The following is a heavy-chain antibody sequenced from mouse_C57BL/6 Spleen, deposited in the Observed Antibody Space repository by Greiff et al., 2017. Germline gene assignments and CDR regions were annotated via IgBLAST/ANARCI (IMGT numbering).Heavy chain of an antibody. J-gene: IGHJ4*01. CDR1: GYAFSSYW. V-gene: IGHV1-80*01. D-gene: IGHD2-3*01. CDR2: IYPGDGDT. CDR3: ARSGDGYFNYAMDY. Sequence: QVQLQQSGAELVKPGASVKISCKASGYAFSSYWLNWVKQRPGKGLEWIGQIYPGDGDTNYNGKFKGQAPLTADKSSSTAYMQLSSLTSEDSAVYFCARSGDGYFNYAMDYWGQGTSVTVSS.